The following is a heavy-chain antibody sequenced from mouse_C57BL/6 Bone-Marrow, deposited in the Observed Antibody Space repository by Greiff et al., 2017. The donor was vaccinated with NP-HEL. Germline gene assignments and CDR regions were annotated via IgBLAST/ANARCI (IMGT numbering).Heavy chain of an antibody. J-gene: IGHJ2*01. CDR1: GFNIKDDY. CDR3: TLYYSNYDFDY. V-gene: IGHV14-4*01. CDR2: IDPENGDT. D-gene: IGHD2-5*01. Sequence: EVQLQQSGAELVRPGASVKLSCTASGFNIKDDYMHWVKQRPEQGLEWIGWIDPENGDTEYASKFQGKATITADTSSNTAYLQLSSLTSEDTAVYYCTLYYSNYDFDYWGQGTTLTVSS.